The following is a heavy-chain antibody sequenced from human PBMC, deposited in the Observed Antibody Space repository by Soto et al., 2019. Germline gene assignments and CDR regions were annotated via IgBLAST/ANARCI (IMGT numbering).Heavy chain of an antibody. V-gene: IGHV3-49*03. CDR3: TRVVVAATREFDY. D-gene: IGHD2-15*01. J-gene: IGHJ4*02. Sequence: GGSLRLSCTASGFTFGDYAMSWFRQAPGKGLEWVGFIRSKAYGGTTEYAASVKGRFTISRDDSKSIAYLQMNSLKTEDTAVYYCTRVVVAATREFDYWGQGTLVTVSS. CDR1: GFTFGDYA. CDR2: IRSKAYGGTT.